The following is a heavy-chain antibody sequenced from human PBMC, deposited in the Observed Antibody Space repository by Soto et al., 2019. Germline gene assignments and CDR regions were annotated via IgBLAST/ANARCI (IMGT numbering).Heavy chain of an antibody. V-gene: IGHV1-18*04. CDR3: ARDLVLAVAGSDNWFDP. Sequence: ASVKVSCKASGYTFTSYGISWVRQAPGQGLEWMGWISSYNGNTNYAQKLQDRVTMTTDTSTSTAYMERRSLRSDDTAVYYCARDLVLAVAGSDNWFDPWGQGTLVTVSS. CDR1: GYTFTSYG. J-gene: IGHJ5*02. D-gene: IGHD6-19*01. CDR2: ISSYNGNT.